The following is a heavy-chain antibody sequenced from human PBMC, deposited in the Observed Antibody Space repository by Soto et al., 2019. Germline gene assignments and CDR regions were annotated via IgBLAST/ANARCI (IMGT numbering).Heavy chain of an antibody. Sequence: PSETLSLTCTVSGGSISSSSYYWGWIRQPPGKGLEWIGYIYHTGSAYYNPSLKSRVTISVDTSKNQFSLKLSSVTAADTAVYYCARDSSGWNWFDPWGQGTLVTVSS. CDR3: ARDSSGWNWFDP. J-gene: IGHJ5*02. CDR2: IYHTGSA. CDR1: GGSISSSSYY. V-gene: IGHV4-39*07. D-gene: IGHD6-19*01.